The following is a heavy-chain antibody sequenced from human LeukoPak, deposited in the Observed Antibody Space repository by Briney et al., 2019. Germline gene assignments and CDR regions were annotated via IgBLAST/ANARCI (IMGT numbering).Heavy chain of an antibody. D-gene: IGHD1-26*01. CDR2: ISSISSYI. J-gene: IGHJ3*02. V-gene: IGHV3-21*01. CDR3: ARDPSGTYYPRVSGALDI. Sequence: GGSLRLSCAASGFTFSTYTMNWVRQAPGKGLEWVSSISSISSYIYYADSVKGRFTVSRDNAKNSLYLQMDSLRAEDTAVYYCARDPSGTYYPRVSGALDIWGQGTMVTVSS. CDR1: GFTFSTYT.